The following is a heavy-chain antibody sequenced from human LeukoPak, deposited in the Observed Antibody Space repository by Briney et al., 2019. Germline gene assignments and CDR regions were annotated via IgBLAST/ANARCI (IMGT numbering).Heavy chain of an antibody. V-gene: IGHV3-66*01. CDR3: ASLIEYCSSTSCYAAEFDY. CDR2: IYSGGST. J-gene: IGHJ4*02. CDR1: GFTFSSYD. D-gene: IGHD2-2*01. Sequence: GGSLRLSCAASGFTFSSYDMHWVRQATGKGLEWVSVIYSGGSTYYADSVKGRFTISRDNSKNTLYLQMNSLRAEDTAVYYCASLIEYCSSTSCYAAEFDYWGQGTLVTVSS.